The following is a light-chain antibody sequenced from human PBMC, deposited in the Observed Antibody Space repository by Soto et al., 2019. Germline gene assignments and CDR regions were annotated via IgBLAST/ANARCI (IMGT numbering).Light chain of an antibody. CDR2: EVT. CDR1: SSDIGTYNL. J-gene: IGLJ3*02. Sequence: QSALTQPASVSGSPGQSITISCTGTSSDIGTYNLVSWYQQHPGKAPKLMIYEVTKRPSGVSNRFSASKSDNTASLTISGLQAEDEADYYCCSYAGRTTWVFGGGTKLTVL. V-gene: IGLV2-23*02. CDR3: CSYAGRTTWV.